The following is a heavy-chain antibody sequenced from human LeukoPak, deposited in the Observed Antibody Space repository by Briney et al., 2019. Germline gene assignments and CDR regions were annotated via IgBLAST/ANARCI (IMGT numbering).Heavy chain of an antibody. Sequence: GESLKISCQGSGYTFTKNWIGWVRQMPGGGLEWMGIIYPRDSDTRYSPSFQGQVTISADKSISTAYLQWSSLKASDTAMYYCARVIAAAGILSYYYYYGMDVWGQGTTVTVSS. D-gene: IGHD6-13*01. CDR2: IYPRDSDT. V-gene: IGHV5-51*01. CDR3: ARVIAAAGILSYYYYYGMDV. CDR1: GYTFTKNW. J-gene: IGHJ6*02.